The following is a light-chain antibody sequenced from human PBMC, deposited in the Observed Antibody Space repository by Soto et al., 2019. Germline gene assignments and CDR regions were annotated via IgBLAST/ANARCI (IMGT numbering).Light chain of an antibody. CDR1: QSISTSH. CDR3: QQYGTSVT. CDR2: GAS. J-gene: IGKJ3*01. V-gene: IGKV3-20*01. Sequence: EIVLTQSPGTLSLSPGERATLSCRASQSISTSHLAWFQQRPSQAPRLLIYGASNRVTGIADRFSGSGSGTEFTLTISRLESEDFAVYYCQQYGTSVTFGPGTKVDIK.